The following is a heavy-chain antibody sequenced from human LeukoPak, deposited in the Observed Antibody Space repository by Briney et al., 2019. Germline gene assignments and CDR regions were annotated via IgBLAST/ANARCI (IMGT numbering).Heavy chain of an antibody. V-gene: IGHV1-58*02. J-gene: IGHJ3*02. CDR3: AADTYGRDAFDI. D-gene: IGHD3-16*01. CDR1: GLTFTSSA. CDR2: IVVGSGYT. Sequence: SVKVSCKASGLTFTSSAMQWVRQARGQRLEWIGWIVVGSGYTNYAQKFQERVTVTRDMSTSTAYMELSSLRSEDTAVYYCAADTYGRDAFDIWGQGTMVTVPS.